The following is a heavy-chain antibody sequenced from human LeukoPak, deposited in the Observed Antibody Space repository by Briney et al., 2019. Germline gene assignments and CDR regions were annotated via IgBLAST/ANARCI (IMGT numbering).Heavy chain of an antibody. V-gene: IGHV4-59*01. CDR1: GGSISSYY. CDR3: ARLYGGNPRPYYYYYYMDV. J-gene: IGHJ6*03. Sequence: KPSETLSLTCTVSGGSISSYYWSWIRQPPGKGLEWIGYIYYSGSTNYNPSLKSRVTISVDTSKNQFSLKPSSVTAADTAVYYCARLYGGNPRPYYYYYYMDVWGKGTTVTISS. D-gene: IGHD4-23*01. CDR2: IYYSGST.